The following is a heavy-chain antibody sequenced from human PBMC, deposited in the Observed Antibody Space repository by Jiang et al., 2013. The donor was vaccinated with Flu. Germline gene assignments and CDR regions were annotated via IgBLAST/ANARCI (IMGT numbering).Heavy chain of an antibody. V-gene: IGHV2-5*02. CDR3: AHRRAPRGSSGYDFDY. J-gene: IGHJ4*02. D-gene: IGHD5-12*01. Sequence: PTQTLTLTCTFSGFSLSTSGVGVGWIRQPPGKALEWLALIYWDDDRRYSPSLKSRLTITKDISKNQVVLAMTNMDPVDTATYYCAHRRAPRGSSGYDFDYWGQGTLVTVSS. CDR1: GFSLSTSGVG. CDR2: IYWDDDR.